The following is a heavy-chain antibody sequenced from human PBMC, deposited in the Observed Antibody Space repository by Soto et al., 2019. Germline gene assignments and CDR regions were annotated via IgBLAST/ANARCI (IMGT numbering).Heavy chain of an antibody. D-gene: IGHD2-8*01. CDR1: GFTFSSYS. J-gene: IGHJ4*02. Sequence: GGSLRLSCAASGFTFSSYSMNWVPQAPGKGLEWVSYISSSSSTIYYGDSVKGRFTISRDNAKNSLYLQMNSLRDEDTAVYYCARDVSGDYIVPTRCYFDYWGQGTLVTVSS. CDR3: ARDVSGDYIVPTRCYFDY. V-gene: IGHV3-48*02. CDR2: ISSSSSTI.